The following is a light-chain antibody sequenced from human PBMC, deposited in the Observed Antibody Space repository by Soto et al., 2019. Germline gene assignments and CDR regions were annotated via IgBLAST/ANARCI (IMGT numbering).Light chain of an antibody. CDR2: GAS. V-gene: IGKV3-15*01. J-gene: IGKJ1*01. CDR1: HSVVGN. CDR3: QQYHNWPPWT. Sequence: EIVMTQSPSTLYVSPGDRATLSCRASHSVVGNLAWYQQKPGQAPRLLIYGASTIATGVPSRFSGSESGTEITLTISSLQSEDFAVYYCQQYHNWPPWTFGQGTKVDIK.